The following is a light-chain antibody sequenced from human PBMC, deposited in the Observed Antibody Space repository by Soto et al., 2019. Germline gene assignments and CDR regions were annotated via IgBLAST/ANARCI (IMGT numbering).Light chain of an antibody. Sequence: EIVLTQSPGTLSLSPGERATLSCRASQSVSSSYLAWYQQRPGQAPRLLIYDASSRATGIPDRFSGSGSGTDFTLTISRLEHDDFAVYYCQQDGSSPSTFGQGTKVEIK. J-gene: IGKJ1*01. CDR2: DAS. CDR1: QSVSSSY. CDR3: QQDGSSPST. V-gene: IGKV3-20*01.